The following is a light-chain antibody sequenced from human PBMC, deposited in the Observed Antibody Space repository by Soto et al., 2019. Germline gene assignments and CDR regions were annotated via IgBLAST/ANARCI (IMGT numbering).Light chain of an antibody. J-gene: IGKJ2*03. CDR1: QSVSSN. CDR3: HHYGRSLSYS. CDR2: GAS. Sequence: EIADKQFPTHPFVFPGEKGPLSFRASQSVSSNLAWYQQKPAQAPXLFIYGASTRATGIPARFSGSGSGTEFTLTISSLQSEDFAVYYGHHYGRSLSYSFGQGTKVDIK. V-gene: IGKV3-15*01.